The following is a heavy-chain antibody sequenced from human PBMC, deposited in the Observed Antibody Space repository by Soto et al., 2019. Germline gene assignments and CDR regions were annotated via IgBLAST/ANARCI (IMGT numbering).Heavy chain of an antibody. Sequence: GGSLRLSCAASGFTFSSYWMSWVRQAPGKGLEWVANIKQEGSEKYYVDFLRGRFTISRENSKNPFFLKMNSLRAEDTAVFYFAKGGGGYCGSTSCPGYFDCWGQGTPVTVSS. CDR3: AKGGGGYCGSTSCPGYFDC. CDR2: IKQEGSEK. D-gene: IGHD2-2*01. V-gene: IGHV3-7*01. J-gene: IGHJ4*02. CDR1: GFTFSSYW.